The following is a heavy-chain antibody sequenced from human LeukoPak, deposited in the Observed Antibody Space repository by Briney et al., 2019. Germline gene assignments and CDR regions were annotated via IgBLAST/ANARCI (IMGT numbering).Heavy chain of an antibody. CDR3: AREGVYYGDYPNWFDP. D-gene: IGHD4-17*01. CDR1: GDSISSSSYY. Sequence: SETLSLTCTVSGDSISSSSYYWGWIRQPPGKELEWIGSIYYSGSTYYNPSLKSRVTMSLDTSKNQFSLKLTSVTAADTAVYYCAREGVYYGDYPNWFDPWGQGILVTVSS. CDR2: IYYSGST. V-gene: IGHV4-39*07. J-gene: IGHJ5*02.